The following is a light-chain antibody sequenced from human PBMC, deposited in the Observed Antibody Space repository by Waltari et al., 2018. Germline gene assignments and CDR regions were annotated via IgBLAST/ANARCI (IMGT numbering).Light chain of an antibody. CDR1: SNDVGDYKF. Sequence: QSALTPPASVSGSPGKSISISCTGTSNDVGDYKFVSWYQLYPGKAPKLIIYDVNTRASGVSDRFSGSKSDITASLTISGLRAEDEADYFCSSYTTSTNFWVFGGGTKLTVL. J-gene: IGLJ3*02. V-gene: IGLV2-14*03. CDR3: SSYTTSTNFWV. CDR2: DVN.